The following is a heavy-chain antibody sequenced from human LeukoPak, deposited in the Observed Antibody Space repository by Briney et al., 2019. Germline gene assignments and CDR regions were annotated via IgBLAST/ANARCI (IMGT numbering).Heavy chain of an antibody. Sequence: SETLSLTCAVYGGSFSGYYWSWIRQPSGKGLEWIGEINHSGSTNYNPSLKSRVTISVDTSKNQFSLKLSSVTAADTAVYYCARLGISSHYYYYSMDVWGKGTTVTVSS. J-gene: IGHJ6*03. CDR3: ARLGISSHYYYYSMDV. CDR2: INHSGST. CDR1: GGSFSGYY. V-gene: IGHV4-34*01. D-gene: IGHD2/OR15-2a*01.